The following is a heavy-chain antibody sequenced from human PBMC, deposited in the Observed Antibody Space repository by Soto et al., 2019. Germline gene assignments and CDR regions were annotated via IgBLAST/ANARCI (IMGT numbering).Heavy chain of an antibody. CDR3: ARTRGVIPRVTYNWFDP. CDR2: IKPNSGGT. CDR1: GYSFSGYY. Sequence: GASVKVSCKASGYSFSGYYMNWVRQAPGQGLEWMGWIKPNSGGTDYAQKFQGRVNMTRDTSISTAYMELRGLRYDDTAVYYCARTRGVIPRVTYNWFDPWGQGTLVTVSS. J-gene: IGHJ5*02. V-gene: IGHV1-2*02. D-gene: IGHD3-10*01.